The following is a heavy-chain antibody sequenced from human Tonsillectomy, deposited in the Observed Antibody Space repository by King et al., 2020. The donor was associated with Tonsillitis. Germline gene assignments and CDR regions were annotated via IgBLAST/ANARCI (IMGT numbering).Heavy chain of an antibody. D-gene: IGHD6-13*01. Sequence: VQLQQWGAGLLKPSETLSLTCAVYGGSFSGYYWSWIRQPPGKGLEWIEEINHSGSTNYNPSLKSRVTISVDTSKNQFSLKLSSVTAADTAVYYCARYSSSWHFFDNWGQGTMVTVSS. CDR2: INHSGST. J-gene: IGHJ3*02. V-gene: IGHV4-34*01. CDR1: GGSFSGYY. CDR3: ARYSSSWHFFDN.